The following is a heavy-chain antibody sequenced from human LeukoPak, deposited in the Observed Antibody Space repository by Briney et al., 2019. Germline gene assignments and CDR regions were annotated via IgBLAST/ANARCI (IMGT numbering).Heavy chain of an antibody. V-gene: IGHV3-9*01. D-gene: IGHD2/OR15-2a*01. J-gene: IGHJ5*02. CDR2: ISWNSGSI. CDR1: GFTFDDYA. CDR3: ARSRLNRDFDP. Sequence: PGGSLRLSCAASGFTFDDYAMHWVRQAPGKGLEWVSGISWNSGSIGYADSVKGRFTISRDNAKNSQYLQMNSLRAEDTAVYYCARSRLNRDFDPWGQGTLVTVSS.